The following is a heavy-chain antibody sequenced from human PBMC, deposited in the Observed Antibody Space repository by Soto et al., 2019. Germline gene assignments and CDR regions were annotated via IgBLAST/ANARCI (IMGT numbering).Heavy chain of an antibody. CDR3: AKDRRDWNDLVREYEYYYYGMDV. V-gene: IGHV3-30*18. Sequence: GGSLRLSCAASGFTFSSYGMHWVRQAPGKGLEWVAVISYDGSNKYYADSVKGRFTISRDNSKNTLYLQMNSLRAEDTAVYYCAKDRRDWNDLVREYEYYYYGMDVWGQGTTVTVSS. D-gene: IGHD1-1*01. CDR2: ISYDGSNK. CDR1: GFTFSSYG. J-gene: IGHJ6*02.